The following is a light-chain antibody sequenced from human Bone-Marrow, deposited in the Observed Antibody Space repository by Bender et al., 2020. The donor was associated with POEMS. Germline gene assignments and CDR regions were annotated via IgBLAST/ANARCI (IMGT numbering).Light chain of an antibody. CDR3: AVWDDSLNGWV. CDR1: RSNIGSNA. CDR2: SSH. Sequence: QSVLTQPPSVSGTPGQRVTISCSGSRSNIGSNAVNWYQQLPGAAPKLLIYSSHRRPSEVPDRFSGSRSGTSASLAISGLQSEDEADYYCAVWDDSLNGWVFGGGTKLTVL. V-gene: IGLV1-44*01. J-gene: IGLJ3*02.